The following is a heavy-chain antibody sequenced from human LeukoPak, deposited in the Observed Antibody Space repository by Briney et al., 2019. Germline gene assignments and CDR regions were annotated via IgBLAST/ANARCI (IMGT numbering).Heavy chain of an antibody. D-gene: IGHD3-10*01. CDR1: GGSFSGYY. J-gene: IGHJ4*02. Sequence: PSETLSLTCAVYGGSFSGYYWSWIRQSPGKGLEWIGEINQSGSTNHNPSLKSRVTISVDTSKNQFSLKVSSVTAADTAVYYCARGYGSGFAYWGQGTLDTVSS. CDR3: ARGYGSGFAY. V-gene: IGHV4-34*01. CDR2: INQSGST.